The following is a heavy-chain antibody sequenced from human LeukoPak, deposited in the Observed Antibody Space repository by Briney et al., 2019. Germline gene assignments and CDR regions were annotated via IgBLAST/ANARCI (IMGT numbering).Heavy chain of an antibody. D-gene: IGHD7-27*01. CDR3: ARDLNWETY. V-gene: IGHV3-7*01. J-gene: IGHJ4*02. CDR1: GFTFTSYA. Sequence: GGSLRLSCAASGFTFTSYAMTWVRQAPGKGLEWVANIKTDGSQIYYVDSVKGRFTISRDNAKNSLYLQMNSLRAEDTAVYYCARDLNWETYWGQGTLVSVSS. CDR2: IKTDGSQI.